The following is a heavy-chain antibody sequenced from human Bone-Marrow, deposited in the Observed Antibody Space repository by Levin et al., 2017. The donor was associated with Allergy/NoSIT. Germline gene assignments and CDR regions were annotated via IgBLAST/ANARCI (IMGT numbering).Heavy chain of an antibody. D-gene: IGHD1-14*01. CDR2: IYSAGES. V-gene: IGHV3-53*01. CDR3: ARNVPVTDLGY. CDR1: GVTVSNNY. J-gene: IGHJ4*02. Sequence: PGGSLRLSCAASGVTVSNNYMAWVRQAPGRGLEWVSLIYSAGESRYADSVRGRFTISRDSATNTVYLEMKSLRAVDTAIYYCARNVPVTDLGYWGRGTLVTDSS.